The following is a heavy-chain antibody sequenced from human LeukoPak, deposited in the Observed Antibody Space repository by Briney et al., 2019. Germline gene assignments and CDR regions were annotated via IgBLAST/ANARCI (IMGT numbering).Heavy chain of an antibody. Sequence: GGSLRLSCAGSGFTFSSYEMNWVRQAPGKGLEWVSFITSSGTSMFYADSVKGRLTISRDNAKNSLYLQMNSLRAEDTAVYYCAKDDYGGKPGAFDIWGQGTMVTVSS. CDR1: GFTFSSYE. V-gene: IGHV3-48*03. J-gene: IGHJ3*02. CDR2: ITSSGTSM. CDR3: AKDDYGGKPGAFDI. D-gene: IGHD4-23*01.